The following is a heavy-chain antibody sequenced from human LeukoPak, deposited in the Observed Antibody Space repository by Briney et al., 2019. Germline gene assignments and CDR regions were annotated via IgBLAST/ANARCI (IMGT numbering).Heavy chain of an antibody. CDR1: GGSISSYY. V-gene: IGHV4-59*08. CDR2: IYYSGRT. J-gene: IGHJ6*02. CDR3: ARHQTYYYSMGV. Sequence: SETLSLTCTVSGGSISSYYWSWIRQPPGKGLEWIGYIYYSGRTNYNTSLKSRVTTSVETSKNQFSLKLSSVAAADTAVYYCARHQTYYYSMGVWGQGTTGTVSS.